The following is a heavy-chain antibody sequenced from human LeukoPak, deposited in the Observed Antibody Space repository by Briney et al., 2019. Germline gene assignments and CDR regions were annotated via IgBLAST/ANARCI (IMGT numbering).Heavy chain of an antibody. CDR2: IYTSGST. CDR1: GGSISSYY. J-gene: IGHJ3*02. CDR3: GRDVPHTAQDAFDI. Sequence: PSETLSLTCTVSGGSISSYYWSWIRQPAGKGLEWIGRIYTSGSTNYNPSLKSRVTMSVDTSKNQFSLKLSSVTAADTAVYYCGRDVPHTAQDAFDIWGQGTMVTVSS. V-gene: IGHV4-4*07. D-gene: IGHD5-18*01.